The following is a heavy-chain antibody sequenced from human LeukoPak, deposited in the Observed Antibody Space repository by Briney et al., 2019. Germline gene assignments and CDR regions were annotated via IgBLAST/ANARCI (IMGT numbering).Heavy chain of an antibody. D-gene: IGHD2-2*01. CDR1: GGSFSGYY. Sequence: PSETLSLTCAVYGGSFSGYYWSWIRQPPGKGLEWIGEINHSGSTNYNPSLKSRVTISVDTSKNQFSLKLSSVTAADTAVYYCARHYLPADLDYWGQGTLVTVSS. J-gene: IGHJ4*02. V-gene: IGHV4-34*01. CDR2: INHSGST. CDR3: ARHYLPADLDY.